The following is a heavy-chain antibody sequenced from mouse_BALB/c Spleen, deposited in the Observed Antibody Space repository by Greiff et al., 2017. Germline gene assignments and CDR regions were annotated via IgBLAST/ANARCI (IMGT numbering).Heavy chain of an antibody. CDR2: IWGDGST. CDR1: GFSLTGYG. V-gene: IGHV2-6-7*01. D-gene: IGHD2-4*01. CDR3: ARAIYYDYDSAMDY. Sequence: VKLMESGPGLVAPSQSLSITCTVSGFSLTGYGVNWVRQPPGKGLEWLGMIWGDGSTDYNSALKSRLSISKDNSKSQVFLKMNSLQTDDTARYYCARAIYYDYDSAMDYWGQGTSVTVSS. J-gene: IGHJ4*01.